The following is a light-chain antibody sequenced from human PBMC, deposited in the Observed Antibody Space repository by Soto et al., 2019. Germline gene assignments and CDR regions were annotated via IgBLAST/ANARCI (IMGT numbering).Light chain of an antibody. CDR2: GAS. V-gene: IGKV3-15*01. CDR3: QQCYSCPWT. Sequence: EIEMTQSPSSLSVSPGERVTISCRASQSISRNLDWYQQKPGQAPRLLIYGASTMESGIPARFSGSGSGTEFTLTVSSLQPEDFATYYCQQCYSCPWTFGQGTKVEIK. J-gene: IGKJ1*01. CDR1: QSISRN.